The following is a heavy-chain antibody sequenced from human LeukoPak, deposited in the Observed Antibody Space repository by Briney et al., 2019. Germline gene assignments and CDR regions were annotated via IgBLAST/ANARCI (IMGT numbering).Heavy chain of an antibody. Sequence: SETLYLTCTVSGGSISSSGYYWGWIRQPPGKGLEWIGSIYDSGSTYYNPSLKSRVTISVDRSKNQFSLKLSSVTAADTAVYYCATGDYYDSSGYSYWGQGTLVTVSS. CDR2: IYDSGST. D-gene: IGHD3-22*01. V-gene: IGHV4-39*07. CDR3: ATGDYYDSSGYSY. CDR1: GGSISSSGYY. J-gene: IGHJ4*02.